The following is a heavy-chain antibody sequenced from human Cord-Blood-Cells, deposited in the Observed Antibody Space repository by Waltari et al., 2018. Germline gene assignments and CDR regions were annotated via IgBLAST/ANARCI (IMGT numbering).Heavy chain of an antibody. D-gene: IGHD3-3*01. CDR3: ARVKTPKYYDFWSGYYTGRVYWFDP. J-gene: IGHJ5*02. Sequence: IGYIYYSGSTYYNPSLKSRVTISVDTSKNQFSLKLSSVTAADTAVYYCARVKTPKYYDFWSGYYTGRVYWFDPWGQGTLVTVSS. CDR2: IYYSGST. V-gene: IGHV4-31*02.